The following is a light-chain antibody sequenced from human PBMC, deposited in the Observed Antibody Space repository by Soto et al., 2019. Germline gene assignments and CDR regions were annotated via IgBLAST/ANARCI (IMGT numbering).Light chain of an antibody. CDR3: QQYANSPPYT. CDR2: GTS. Sequence: DIVLTQSPGTLSLSPGERATLSCRASESVRSRYFAWSQQKPGQAPRLLFYGTSTRATGIPDRFSASGSETDFTLTISRLEPEDFAVYFCQQYANSPPYTFGQGTKLEIK. CDR1: ESVRSRY. V-gene: IGKV3-20*01. J-gene: IGKJ2*01.